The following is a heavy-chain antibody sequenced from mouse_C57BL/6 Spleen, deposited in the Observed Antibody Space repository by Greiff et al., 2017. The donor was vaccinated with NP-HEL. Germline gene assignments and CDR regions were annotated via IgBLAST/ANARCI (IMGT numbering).Heavy chain of an antibody. D-gene: IGHD2-4*01. CDR1: GYTFTSYW. CDR2: IDPSDSYT. V-gene: IGHV1-69*01. CDR3: ARLYYDYAYFDY. J-gene: IGHJ2*01. Sequence: QVQLQQPGAELVMPGASVKLSCKASGYTFTSYWMHWVKQRPGQGLEWIGEIDPSDSYTNYNQKFKGKFTLTVDKTSSTAYMQLSSLTSEDSAVYYCARLYYDYAYFDYWGQGTTLTVSS.